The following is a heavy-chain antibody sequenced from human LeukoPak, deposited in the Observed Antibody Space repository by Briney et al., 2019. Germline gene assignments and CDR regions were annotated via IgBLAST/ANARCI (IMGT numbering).Heavy chain of an antibody. CDR2: INSDGSST. D-gene: IGHD3-10*01. CDR3: ARRHGSGSYPFDY. J-gene: IGHJ4*02. Sequence: HTGGSLRLSCAASGFTFSSYWMPWVRQAPGKGLVWVSRINSDGSSTTYADSVKGRFTISRDNAKNTLYLQMNSLRAEDTAVYYCARRHGSGSYPFDYWGQGTLVTVSS. V-gene: IGHV3-74*01. CDR1: GFTFSSYW.